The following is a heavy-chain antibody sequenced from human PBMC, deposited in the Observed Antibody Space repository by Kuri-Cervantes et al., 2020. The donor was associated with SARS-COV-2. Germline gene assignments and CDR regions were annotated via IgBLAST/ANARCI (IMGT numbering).Heavy chain of an antibody. D-gene: IGHD6-13*01. Sequence: LSLTCAASGFTFSSYAMHWVRQALGKGLEWVAVISYDGSNKYYADSVKGRFTISRDNSKNTLYLQMNSLRAEDTAVYYCARDLNRYSSSWGAFDIWGQGTMVTVSS. V-gene: IGHV3-30*04. J-gene: IGHJ3*02. CDR3: ARDLNRYSSSWGAFDI. CDR1: GFTFSSYA. CDR2: ISYDGSNK.